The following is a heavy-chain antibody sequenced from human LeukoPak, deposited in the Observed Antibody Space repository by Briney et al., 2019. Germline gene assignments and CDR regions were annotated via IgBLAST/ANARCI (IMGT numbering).Heavy chain of an antibody. D-gene: IGHD3-10*01. V-gene: IGHV1-18*01. CDR3: ARGLLLRFGNYALDV. J-gene: IGHJ6*02. CDR2: VNPYNGNT. CDR1: GYTFSNYG. Sequence: ASVKVSCKASGYTFSNYGINWVRQAPGQGLEWMGWVNPYNGNTDYAQRVQGRVTMTTDTSTSTAYMELRSLRSDDTAVFYCARGLLLRFGNYALDVWGQGTAVTVSS.